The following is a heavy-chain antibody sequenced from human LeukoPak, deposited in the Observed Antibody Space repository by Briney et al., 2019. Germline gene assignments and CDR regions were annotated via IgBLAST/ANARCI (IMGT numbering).Heavy chain of an antibody. Sequence: APVKVSCKASGYTFTTYSINWVRQAPGQGLEWMGWINTNTGNPTYAQDFTGRFVFSLDTSVSTTYLQINSLKAEDTAIYYCARRTAPGFDPWGQGTLVTVSS. D-gene: IGHD6-13*01. CDR2: INTNTGNP. J-gene: IGHJ5*02. V-gene: IGHV7-4-1*02. CDR3: ARRTAPGFDP. CDR1: GYTFTTYS.